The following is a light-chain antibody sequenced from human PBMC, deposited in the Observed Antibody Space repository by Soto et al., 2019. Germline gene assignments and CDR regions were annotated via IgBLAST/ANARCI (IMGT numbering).Light chain of an antibody. CDR1: SSNIGAGYD. J-gene: IGLJ3*02. Sequence: QSVLTQPPSVSGAPGQRVTISCTGSSSNIGAGYDVHWYQQLPGTAPKLLIYGNSNRPSGVPDRFSGSKSGTSASLAITGLWAEDEADYYCQSYDSSLSGWLFGGGTKLTVL. CDR2: GNS. CDR3: QSYDSSLSGWL. V-gene: IGLV1-40*01.